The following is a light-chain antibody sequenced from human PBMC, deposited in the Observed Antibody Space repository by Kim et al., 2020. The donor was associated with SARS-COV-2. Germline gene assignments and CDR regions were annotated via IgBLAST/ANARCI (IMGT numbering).Light chain of an antibody. V-gene: IGLV1-40*01. J-gene: IGLJ2*01. CDR3: QSYDSSLTGWV. CDR1: RSNIGANYD. Sequence: QRVTISCTGSRSNIGANYDVNSYQQFPGTAPKFLIYGNSNRPSGVPDRFSGSKSGTSASLAITGLQAEDEADYYCQSYDSSLTGWVFGGGTQLTVL. CDR2: GNS.